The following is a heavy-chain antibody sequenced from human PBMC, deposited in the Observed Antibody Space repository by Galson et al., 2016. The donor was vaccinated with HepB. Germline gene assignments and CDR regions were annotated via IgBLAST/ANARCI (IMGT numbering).Heavy chain of an antibody. V-gene: IGHV3-30*15. J-gene: IGHJ4*02. D-gene: IGHD1-26*01. CDR1: GFTFNAYG. CDR3: ARDAPLGGATHPPHYYFDK. Sequence: SLRLSCAASGFTFNAYGVHWVRQAPGKGLEWVAVISYDGRNTYYADSMKGRFTISRDNSKNTLYLEMSSLRVEDTAVYYCARDAPLGGATHPPHYYFDKWGQGTLVTVSS. CDR2: ISYDGRNT.